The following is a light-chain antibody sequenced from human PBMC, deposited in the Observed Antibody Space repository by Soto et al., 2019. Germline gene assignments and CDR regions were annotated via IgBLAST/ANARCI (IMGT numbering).Light chain of an antibody. CDR3: QHYCSRT. Sequence: DIQMTQSPPTLSASVGDRVTITCRASQRISTCLAWYQHKQGKAPQLLIYDASNLHSGVPSRFGGSGSGTEFTLTISSLQPEDFATYYCQHYCSRTFGQGTRLEIK. J-gene: IGKJ5*01. CDR2: DAS. V-gene: IGKV1-5*01. CDR1: QRISTC.